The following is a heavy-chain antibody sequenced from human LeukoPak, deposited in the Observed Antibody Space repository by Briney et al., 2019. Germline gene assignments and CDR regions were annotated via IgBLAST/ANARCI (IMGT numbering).Heavy chain of an antibody. Sequence: GGSLRLSCAASGFTFGSYAMSWVRQAPGKGLEWVSAISGSGGSTYYADSVKGRFTISRDNSKNTLYLQMNSLRAEDTAVYYCARSHDYGDYFGDYWGQGTLVTVSS. CDR3: ARSHDYGDYFGDY. J-gene: IGHJ4*02. CDR1: GFTFGSYA. D-gene: IGHD4-17*01. CDR2: ISGSGGST. V-gene: IGHV3-23*01.